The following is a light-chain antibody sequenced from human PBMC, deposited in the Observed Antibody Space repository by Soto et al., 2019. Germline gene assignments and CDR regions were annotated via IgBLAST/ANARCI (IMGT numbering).Light chain of an antibody. Sequence: QPVLTQSSSASASLGSSVKLTCTLSSGHSSYIIAWHQQQPGKAPRYVMNLEGSGNYNKGSGVPDRFSGSSSGADRYLTISNLQFEDEADYYCETWDSNTRVFGGGTKVTVL. CDR1: SGHSSYI. V-gene: IGLV4-60*02. CDR3: ETWDSNTRV. CDR2: LEGSGNY. J-gene: IGLJ3*02.